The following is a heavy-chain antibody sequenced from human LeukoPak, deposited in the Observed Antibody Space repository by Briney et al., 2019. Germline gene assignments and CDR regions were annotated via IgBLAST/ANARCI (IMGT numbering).Heavy chain of an antibody. CDR3: AIMHPYYDGSGYWVQ. D-gene: IGHD3-22*01. CDR1: GFTFGSYA. Sequence: GGSLRLTSAASGFTFGSYAMSWVRQAPGKGLEWVSGISTSGGSSSYADSVKGRFTISRDNPRNTLYMEMNSLRAEDTALYYCAIMHPYYDGSGYWVQWGQGTLVTVSS. CDR2: ISTSGGSS. V-gene: IGHV3-23*01. J-gene: IGHJ4*02.